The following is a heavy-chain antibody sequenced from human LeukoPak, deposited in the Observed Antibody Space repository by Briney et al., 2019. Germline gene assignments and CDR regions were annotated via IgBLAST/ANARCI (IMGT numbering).Heavy chain of an antibody. D-gene: IGHD3-3*01. CDR3: ARVGDPDNFWSGYYDY. J-gene: IGHJ4*02. CDR1: GYTFTSYG. V-gene: IGHV1-18*01. CDR2: ISAYNGNT. Sequence: ASVKVSCKASGYTFTSYGISWVRQAPGQGLEWMGWISAYNGNTNYAQKLQGRVTMTTDTSTSTAYMELRSLRSDDTAVYYCARVGDPDNFWSGYYDYWGQGTLVTVSS.